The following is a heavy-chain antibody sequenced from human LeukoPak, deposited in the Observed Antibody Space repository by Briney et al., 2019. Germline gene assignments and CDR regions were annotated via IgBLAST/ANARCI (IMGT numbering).Heavy chain of an antibody. Sequence: PGRSLRLSCAASGFTFSSYAMHRVRQAPGKGLEWVAVISYDGSNKYYADSVKGRFTISRDNSKNTLYLQMNSLRAEDTAVYYCARDPGYCSSTSCPYHYYYYGMDVWGKGTTVTVSS. CDR2: ISYDGSNK. V-gene: IGHV3-30*04. J-gene: IGHJ6*04. D-gene: IGHD2-2*01. CDR3: ARDPGYCSSTSCPYHYYYYGMDV. CDR1: GFTFSSYA.